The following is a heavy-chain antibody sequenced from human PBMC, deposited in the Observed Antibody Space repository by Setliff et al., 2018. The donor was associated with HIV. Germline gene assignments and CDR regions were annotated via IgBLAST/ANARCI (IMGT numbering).Heavy chain of an antibody. D-gene: IGHD3-22*01. V-gene: IGHV4-39*07. CDR1: GASISNSNSY. Sequence: KTSETLSLTCTVYGASISNSNSYWGWIRQPPGKRLEWLGSIYSSGSPSYNPSVKSRVTISVDTSKNQFSLKLSSVTAADTAVYYCARADDYYDSSGYYRYYYYGMDVWGQGTTVTVSS. J-gene: IGHJ6*02. CDR3: ARADDYYDSSGYYRYYYYGMDV. CDR2: IYSSGSP.